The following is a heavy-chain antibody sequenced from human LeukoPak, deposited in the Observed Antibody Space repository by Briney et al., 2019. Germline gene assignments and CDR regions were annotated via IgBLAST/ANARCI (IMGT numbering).Heavy chain of an antibody. CDR1: GGTFSSYA. CDR2: IIPIFGTA. J-gene: IGHJ4*02. D-gene: IGHD6-19*01. CDR3: ARGSVGGSGWTY. V-gene: IGHV1-69*05. Sequence: ASVKVSCKASGGTFSSYAISWVRHAPEQGLEGMGGIIPIFGTANYAQKFQGRVTITTDESTSTAYMEVSSLRSEDTAVYYRARGSVGGSGWTYWGQGTLVTVSS.